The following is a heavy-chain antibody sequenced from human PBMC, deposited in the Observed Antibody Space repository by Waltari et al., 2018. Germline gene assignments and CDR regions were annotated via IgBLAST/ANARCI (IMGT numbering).Heavy chain of an antibody. CDR3: ARRRRTPAYYFDY. V-gene: IGHV4-34*01. Sequence: QVQLQQWGAGLLKPSETLSLTCAVYGGSFSGYYWSWIRQPPGKGLEWIGEINHSGSTNYNPSLKGRVTISVDTSKNQFSLKLSSVTAADTAVYYCARRRRTPAYYFDYWGQGTLVTVSS. J-gene: IGHJ4*02. CDR1: GGSFSGYY. D-gene: IGHD1-7*01. CDR2: INHSGST.